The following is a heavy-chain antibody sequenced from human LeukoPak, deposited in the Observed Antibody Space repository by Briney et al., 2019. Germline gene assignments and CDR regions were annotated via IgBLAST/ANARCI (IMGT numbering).Heavy chain of an antibody. Sequence: GGSLRLSCAASGFTFSSYAMSWVRQAPGKGLEWVSTISGSGGSTYYADSVKGRFTISRDNSKNTLYLQMNSLRAEDTAVYYCAKDGQSVYTYGGGQGTLVTVSS. CDR1: GFTFSSYA. J-gene: IGHJ4*02. CDR2: ISGSGGST. V-gene: IGHV3-23*01. D-gene: IGHD5-18*01. CDR3: AKDGQSVYTYG.